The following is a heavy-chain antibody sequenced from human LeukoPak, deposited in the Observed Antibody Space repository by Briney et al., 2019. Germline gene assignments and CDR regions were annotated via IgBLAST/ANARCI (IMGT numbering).Heavy chain of an antibody. Sequence: GGSLRLSCAASGFTFSSYTMNWVRQAPGRGLEWVSSINSDSDYIYYADSVKGRFTISRDNAENSLYLQMNRLRAEDTAMYYCARSVVDMPFSYWGQGTLVTVSS. CDR3: ARSVVDMPFSY. CDR1: GFTFSSYT. D-gene: IGHD5-12*01. J-gene: IGHJ4*02. CDR2: INSDSDYI. V-gene: IGHV3-21*01.